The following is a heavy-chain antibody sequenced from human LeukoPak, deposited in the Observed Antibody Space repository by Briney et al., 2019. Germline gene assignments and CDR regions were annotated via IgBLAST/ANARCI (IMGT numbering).Heavy chain of an antibody. Sequence: GGSLRLSCAASGFTFSGFAMSWVRQAPGKGLEWVSDISGSGAGTYYADSVKGRFTISRNNSKDTLYLQMNSLRAEDTAVYYCAKEVNVVRDVSDIWGQGTLVTVSS. CDR2: ISGSGAGT. V-gene: IGHV3-23*01. CDR3: AKEVNVVRDVSDI. D-gene: IGHD2-21*01. J-gene: IGHJ3*02. CDR1: GFTFSGFA.